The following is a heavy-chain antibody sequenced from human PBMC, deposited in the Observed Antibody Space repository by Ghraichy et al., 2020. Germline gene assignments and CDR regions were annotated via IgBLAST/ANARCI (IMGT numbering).Heavy chain of an antibody. CDR1: GYTFTSYA. CDR3: ARDGLPRAFDI. Sequence: ASVRVSCKASGYTFTSYAMHWVRQAPGQRLEWMGWINAGNGNTKYSQKFQGRVTITRDTSASTAYMELSSLRSEDTAVYYCARDGLPRAFDIWGQGTMVTVSS. D-gene: IGHD3/OR15-3a*01. J-gene: IGHJ3*02. V-gene: IGHV1-3*01. CDR2: INAGNGNT.